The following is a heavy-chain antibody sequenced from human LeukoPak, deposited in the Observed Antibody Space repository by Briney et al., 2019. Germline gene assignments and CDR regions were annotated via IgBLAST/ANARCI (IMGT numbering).Heavy chain of an antibody. CDR3: ARRQLTIFGVVLYYMDV. CDR1: GGSFSGYY. D-gene: IGHD3-3*01. V-gene: IGHV4-34*01. Sequence: SETLSLTCAVYGGSFSGYYWSWIRQPPGKGLEWIGEINHSGSTKYNPSLKSRVTISVDTSKNQFSLKLSSVTAADTAVYYCARRQLTIFGVVLYYMDVWGKGTTVTVSS. J-gene: IGHJ6*03. CDR2: INHSGST.